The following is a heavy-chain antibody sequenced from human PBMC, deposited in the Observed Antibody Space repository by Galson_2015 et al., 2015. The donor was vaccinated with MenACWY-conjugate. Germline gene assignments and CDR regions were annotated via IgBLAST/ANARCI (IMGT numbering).Heavy chain of an antibody. Sequence: LEWMGIINPSGGSTNYAKKFQGRVTMTRDTSTSTVYMDLSSLRSEDTAVYFCARVTFYTSGYYFDDWGQGTLVTVSS. J-gene: IGHJ4*02. CDR3: ARVTFYTSGYYFDD. V-gene: IGHV1-46*01. D-gene: IGHD6-19*01. CDR2: INPSGGST.